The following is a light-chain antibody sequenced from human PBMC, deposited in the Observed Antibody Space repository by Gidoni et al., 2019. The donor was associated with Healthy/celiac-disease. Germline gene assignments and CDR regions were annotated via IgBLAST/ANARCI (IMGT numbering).Light chain of an antibody. J-gene: IGLJ2*01. CDR1: SSDVGGYNY. CDR3: CSYAGSYTWV. Sequence: QSALTQPRSVSGSPGQSVTISCTGTSSDVGGYNYVSWYQQHPGKAPKLMLYDVSKRPSGAPDRFSGSKSGNTASLTISGLQAEDEADYYCCSYAGSYTWVFGGGTKLTVL. CDR2: DVS. V-gene: IGLV2-11*01.